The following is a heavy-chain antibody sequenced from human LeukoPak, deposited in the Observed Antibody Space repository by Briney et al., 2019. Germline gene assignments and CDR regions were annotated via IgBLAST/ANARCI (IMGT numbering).Heavy chain of an antibody. J-gene: IGHJ3*02. D-gene: IGHD1-26*01. CDR1: GFTFDDYA. CDR2: ISGSGGST. CDR3: ARGWELLGAFDI. V-gene: IGHV3-23*01. Sequence: GGSLRLSCAASGFTFDDYAMHWVRQAPGKGLEWVSAISGSGGSTYYADSVKGRFTISRDNSKNTLYLQMNSLRAEDTAVYYCARGWELLGAFDIWGQGTMVTVSS.